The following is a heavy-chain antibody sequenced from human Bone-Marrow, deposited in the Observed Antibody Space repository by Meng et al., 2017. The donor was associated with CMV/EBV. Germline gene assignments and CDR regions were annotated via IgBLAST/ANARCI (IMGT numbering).Heavy chain of an antibody. V-gene: IGHV4-61*03. CDR3: ARGWTHGMDV. CDR2: IYYSGST. D-gene: IGHD3/OR15-3a*01. CDR1: GGSVSSGDYY. Sequence: SETLSLTCTVSGGSVSSGDYYWSWIRQPPGKGLEWIGDIYYSGSTNYNPSLKSRLTISVDTSKNDFSLKLSSMTAADTAVYYCARGWTHGMDVWGRGTTVTVSS. J-gene: IGHJ6*02.